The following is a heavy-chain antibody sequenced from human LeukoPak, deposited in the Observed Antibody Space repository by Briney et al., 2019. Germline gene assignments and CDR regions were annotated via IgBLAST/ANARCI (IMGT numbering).Heavy chain of an antibody. CDR3: ATLLLTNAFDI. CDR2: ISSSSSYI. CDR1: GFTFSSYR. V-gene: IGHV3-21*01. D-gene: IGHD3-22*01. J-gene: IGHJ3*02. Sequence: GGSLRLSCAASGFTFSSYRMNWVRQAPGKGLEWVSSISSSSSYIYYADSVKGRFTISRDNAKNSLYLQMNSLRAEDTAVYYCATLLLTNAFDIWGQRTMVTVSS.